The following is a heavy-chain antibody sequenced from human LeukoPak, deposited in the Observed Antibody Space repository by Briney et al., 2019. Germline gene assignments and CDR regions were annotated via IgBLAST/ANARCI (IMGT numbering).Heavy chain of an antibody. J-gene: IGHJ4*02. CDR3: AREFSTSCLDS. V-gene: IGHV1-46*02. Sequence: GVSVKVSCKPSGYTFNSDYMHWVRQAPGQGLEWMGIINPNGGATTYAQKFQGRVTLTADTSTSTVYMELSSLRSEDTAVYYCAREFSTSCLDSWGQGTLVSVSS. D-gene: IGHD2-2*01. CDR2: INPNGGAT. CDR1: GYTFNSDY.